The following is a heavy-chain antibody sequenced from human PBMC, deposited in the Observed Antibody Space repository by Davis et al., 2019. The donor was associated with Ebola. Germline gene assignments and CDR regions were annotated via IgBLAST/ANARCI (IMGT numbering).Heavy chain of an antibody. CDR2: IYPGDSDT. Sequence: GESLKISCKGSGYSFTTNWIGWVRQMPGKGLEWVAIIYPGDSDTRYSPSFQGRVIISADKSISTAYLHWSSLKASDTAMYFCARLPNSGPYLGFDPWGQGTLVTVSS. CDR1: GYSFTTNW. J-gene: IGHJ5*02. CDR3: ARLPNSGPYLGFDP. D-gene: IGHD6-19*01. V-gene: IGHV5-51*01.